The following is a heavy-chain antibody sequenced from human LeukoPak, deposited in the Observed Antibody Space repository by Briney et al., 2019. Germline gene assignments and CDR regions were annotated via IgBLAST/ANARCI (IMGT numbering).Heavy chain of an antibody. J-gene: IGHJ4*02. V-gene: IGHV4-4*07. Sequence: SETLSLTCTVSNGSISRYYWSWIRQPAGKGLEWIGRIYTSGSTNYNPSLKSRVTMSVDTSKNQFSLKLSSVTAADTAVYYCARDGGSIAVAGMFNYWGQGTLVTVSS. CDR2: IYTSGST. D-gene: IGHD6-19*01. CDR1: NGSISRYY. CDR3: ARDGGSIAVAGMFNY.